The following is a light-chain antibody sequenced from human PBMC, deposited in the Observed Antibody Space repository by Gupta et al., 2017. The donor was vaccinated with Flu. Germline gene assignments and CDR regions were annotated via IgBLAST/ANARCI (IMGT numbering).Light chain of an antibody. CDR1: QSVGNG. J-gene: IGKJ3*01. V-gene: IGKV3D-15*01. CDR3: QNTGDWPPFA. Sequence: PSILSVSPGERVTLSCRASQSVGNGLVWYQQKPGQAPRLLIYGASTRATGVPVRFGGSGSGTEFTLTISSLQSEDFAVYYCQNTGDWPPFAFGPGTRVDLK. CDR2: GAS.